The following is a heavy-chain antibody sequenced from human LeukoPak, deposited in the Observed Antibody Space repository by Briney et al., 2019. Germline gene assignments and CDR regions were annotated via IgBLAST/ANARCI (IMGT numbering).Heavy chain of an antibody. Sequence: PSETLSLTCAVSGGSISSGGYSWSWIRQPPGKGLEWIGYIYHSGSTYYNPSLKSRVTISVDRSKNQFSLKLSSVTAADTAVYYCASVDTAMTWFDPWGQGTLVTVSS. V-gene: IGHV4-30-2*01. CDR3: ASVDTAMTWFDP. J-gene: IGHJ5*02. D-gene: IGHD5-18*01. CDR2: IYHSGST. CDR1: GGSISSGGYS.